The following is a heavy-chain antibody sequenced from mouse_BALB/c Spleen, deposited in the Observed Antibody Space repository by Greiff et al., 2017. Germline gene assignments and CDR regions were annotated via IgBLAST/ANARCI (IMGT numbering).Heavy chain of an antibody. CDR2: INPSNGGT. J-gene: IGHJ3*01. CDR3: TRWKGNYWFAY. Sequence: QVHVKQSGAELVKPGASVKLSCKASGYTFTSYYMYWVKQRPGQGLEWIGEINPSNGGTNFNEKFKSKATLTVDKSSSTAYMQLSSLTSEDSAVYYCTRWKGNYWFAYWGQGTLVTVSA. CDR1: GYTFTSYY. D-gene: IGHD2-1*01. V-gene: IGHV1S81*02.